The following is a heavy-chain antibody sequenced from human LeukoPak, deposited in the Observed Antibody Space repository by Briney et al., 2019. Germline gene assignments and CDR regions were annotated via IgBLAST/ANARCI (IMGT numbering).Heavy chain of an antibody. V-gene: IGHV3-30*02. J-gene: IGHJ4*02. CDR1: GFTFSSYE. Sequence: GGSLRLSCAASGFTFSSYEMNWVRQAPGKGLEWVTFIRSDGSNKYYADSVKGRFTISRENSKNTLYLQMNSLRTEDTAVYYCAKDVAYTFDYWGQGTLVTVSS. CDR3: AKDVAYTFDY. CDR2: IRSDGSNK. D-gene: IGHD3-16*01.